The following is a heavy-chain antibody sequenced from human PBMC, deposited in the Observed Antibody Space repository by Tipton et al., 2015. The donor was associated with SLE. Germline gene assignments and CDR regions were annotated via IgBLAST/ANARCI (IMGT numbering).Heavy chain of an antibody. CDR2: IRSKRYGGTI. CDR3: TTVSAVGATTLDY. CDR1: GFIFGDFP. J-gene: IGHJ4*02. D-gene: IGHD1-26*01. Sequence: RSLRLSCTASGFIFGDFPMSWVRQAPWKGLEWLGFIRSKRYGGTIEYAASVKGRFTVSRDDSKSIASLHMNSLNTEDTARYYCTTVSAVGATTLDYWGQGTLVAVSS. V-gene: IGHV3-49*04.